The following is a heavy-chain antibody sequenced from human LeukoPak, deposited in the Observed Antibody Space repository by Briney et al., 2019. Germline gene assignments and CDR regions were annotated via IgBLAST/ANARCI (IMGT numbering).Heavy chain of an antibody. CDR2: ISSSSSYI. Sequence: GGPLRLSCAASGFTFSSYSMNWVRQAPGKGLEWVSSISSSSSYIYYADSVKGRFTISRDNAKNSLYLQMNSLRAEDTAVYYCAKDRSWSAAGVFDYWGQGTLVTVSS. D-gene: IGHD6-13*01. J-gene: IGHJ4*02. CDR3: AKDRSWSAAGVFDY. CDR1: GFTFSSYS. V-gene: IGHV3-21*04.